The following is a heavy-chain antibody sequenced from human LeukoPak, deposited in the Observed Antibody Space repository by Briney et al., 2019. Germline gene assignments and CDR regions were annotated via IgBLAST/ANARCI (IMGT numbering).Heavy chain of an antibody. CDR3: AREPLSGGSYYEGAFDY. J-gene: IGHJ4*02. CDR1: GFTFSSYG. V-gene: IGHV3-30*03. D-gene: IGHD1-26*01. CDR2: ISYDGSNK. Sequence: GGSLRLSCAASGFTFSSYGMHWVRQAPGKGLEWVAVISYDGSNKYYADSVKGRFTISRDNSKNTLYLQMNSLRAEDTAVYYCAREPLSGGSYYEGAFDYWGQGTLVTVSS.